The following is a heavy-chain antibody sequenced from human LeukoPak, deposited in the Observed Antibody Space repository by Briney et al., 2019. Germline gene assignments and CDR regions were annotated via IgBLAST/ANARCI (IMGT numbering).Heavy chain of an antibody. CDR1: GGSFSDYY. J-gene: IGHJ3*02. CDR3: ARGFRFPYAFDI. Sequence: SETLSLTCAVYGGSFSDYYWSWIRQPPGKGLEWIGEINHSGSTNYNPSLKSRVTISVDTSKKQFSLKLSSVTAADTAVYYCARGFRFPYAFDIWGQGTMVTVSS. D-gene: IGHD3-16*01. CDR2: INHSGST. V-gene: IGHV4-34*01.